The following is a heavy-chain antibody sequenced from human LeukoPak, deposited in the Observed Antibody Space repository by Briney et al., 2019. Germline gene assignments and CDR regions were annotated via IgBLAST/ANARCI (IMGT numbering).Heavy chain of an antibody. CDR1: GGTFSSYA. CDR3: ARPHCSSTSCFISSYGMDV. CDR2: IIPIFGTA. J-gene: IGHJ6*04. D-gene: IGHD2-2*01. Sequence: ASVKVSCKASGGTFSSYAISWVRQAPGQGLEWMGGIIPIFGTANYAQKFQGRVTITADKSTSTAYMELSSLRSGDTAVYYCARPHCSSTSCFISSYGMDVWGKGPRSPSPQ. V-gene: IGHV1-69*06.